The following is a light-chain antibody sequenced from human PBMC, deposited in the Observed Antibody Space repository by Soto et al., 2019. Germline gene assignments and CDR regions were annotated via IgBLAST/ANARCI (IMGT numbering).Light chain of an antibody. Sequence: DIQMTQSPSTLSASVGDRVTITCRASHNIDAWLAWYQQKPGKAPQVLVYRASTLETGVPSRFSGSGSGTEFTLTISSLQPEDFATYYCQQYGYLWTFGQGTKVEFK. CDR2: RAS. J-gene: IGKJ1*01. CDR3: QQYGYLWT. V-gene: IGKV1-5*03. CDR1: HNIDAW.